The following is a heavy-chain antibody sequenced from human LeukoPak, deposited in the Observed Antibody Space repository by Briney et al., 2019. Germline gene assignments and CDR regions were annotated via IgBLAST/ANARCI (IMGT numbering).Heavy chain of an antibody. J-gene: IGHJ5*01. V-gene: IGHV3-30*02. Sequence: GGSLRLSCAASGFSFNTYAMHWVRQAPGKGLEWLAFVRHDGNNKYEADSVKGRFTISRDNSKNTVYLQMNSLRSEDTAVYYCAKGVRMIVVALGSWGQGTLVTVSS. CDR2: VRHDGNNK. CDR3: AKGVRMIVVALGS. D-gene: IGHD3-22*01. CDR1: GFSFNTYA.